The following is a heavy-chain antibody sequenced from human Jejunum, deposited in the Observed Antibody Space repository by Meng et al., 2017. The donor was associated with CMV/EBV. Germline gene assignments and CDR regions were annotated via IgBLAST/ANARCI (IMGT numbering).Heavy chain of an antibody. J-gene: IGHJ4*02. CDR3: AKLQGSGNYHDC. Sequence: CAASGLRCSDYDMNWVRQAPGKGLEWVSFISHDGTGSNYADAVKGRFTISTYTSQNTLSLQMNRLPLSDSSVSYSAKLQGSGNYHDCWGQGTLVTVSS. D-gene: IGHD3-10*01. V-gene: IGHV3-30*02. CDR1: GLRCSDYD. CDR2: ISHDGTGS.